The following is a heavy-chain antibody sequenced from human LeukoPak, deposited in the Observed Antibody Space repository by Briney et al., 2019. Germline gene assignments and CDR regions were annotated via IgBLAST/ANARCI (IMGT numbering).Heavy chain of an antibody. J-gene: IGHJ4*02. CDR2: ISYDGSNK. CDR1: GFTFSSYA. V-gene: IGHV3-30-3*01. D-gene: IGHD1-26*01. Sequence: GGSLRLSCAASGFTFSSYAMHWVRQAPGKGLEWVAVISYDGSNKYYADSVKGRFTISRDNSKNTLYLQMNSLRAEDTAVYYCATPTIVGRTPVDYWGQGTLVTVSS. CDR3: ATPTIVGRTPVDY.